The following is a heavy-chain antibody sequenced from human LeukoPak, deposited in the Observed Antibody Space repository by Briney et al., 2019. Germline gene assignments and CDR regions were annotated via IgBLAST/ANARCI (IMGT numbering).Heavy chain of an antibody. CDR3: ARDQIIDYGGLAV. Sequence: PGGSLRLSCAVSGFTFSSYAMHWVRQAPGKGLEWVAVISYDGSNKYYADSVKGRFTISRDNSKNTLYLQMNSLRAEDTAVYYCARDQIIDYGGLAVWGQGTTVTVSS. CDR2: ISYDGSNK. V-gene: IGHV3-30-3*01. CDR1: GFTFSSYA. D-gene: IGHD4-23*01. J-gene: IGHJ6*02.